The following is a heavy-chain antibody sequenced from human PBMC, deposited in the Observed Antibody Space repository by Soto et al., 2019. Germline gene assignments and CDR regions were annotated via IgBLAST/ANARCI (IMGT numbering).Heavy chain of an antibody. D-gene: IGHD2-15*01. J-gene: IGHJ4*02. CDR1: GGTFSSYT. CDR2: IIPILGIA. Sequence: QVQLVQSGAEVKKPGSSVKISCKASGGTFSSYTISWVRQDPGQGLEWMGRIIPILGIANYAQKFQGRVTITADKSTSTAYMELSSLRSEDTAVYCCARDWTGYCSGCSCYRLDYWGQATLVTVSS. V-gene: IGHV1-69*08. CDR3: ARDWTGYCSGCSCYRLDY.